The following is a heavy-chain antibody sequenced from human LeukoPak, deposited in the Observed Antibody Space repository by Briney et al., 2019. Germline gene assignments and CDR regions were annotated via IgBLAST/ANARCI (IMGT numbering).Heavy chain of an antibody. CDR2: IRYDGSNK. CDR3: AKDLMIRYFDWLPIDAFDY. V-gene: IGHV3-30*02. D-gene: IGHD3-9*01. CDR1: GFIFSSYG. Sequence: PGGSLRLSCAASGFIFSSYGMHWVRQAPGKGLEWVAFIRYDGSNKYYADSVKGRFTISRDNSKNTLYLQMNSLRAEDTAVYYCAKDLMIRYFDWLPIDAFDYWGQGTLVTVSS. J-gene: IGHJ4*02.